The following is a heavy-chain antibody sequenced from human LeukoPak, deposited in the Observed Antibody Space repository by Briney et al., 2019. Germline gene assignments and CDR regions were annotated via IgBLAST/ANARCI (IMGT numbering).Heavy chain of an antibody. D-gene: IGHD2-2*01. CDR2: IHNSGST. CDR1: GGSISSYY. J-gene: IGHJ3*02. CDR3: ARGWVVGRAMPHDAFDI. V-gene: IGHV4-59*12. Sequence: SETLSLTCTVSGGSISSYYWSWIRQPPGKGLEWIGYIHNSGSTNYNPYLKSRVTISVDRSKNQFSLKLSSVTAADTAVYYCARGWVVGRAMPHDAFDIWGQGTMVTVSS.